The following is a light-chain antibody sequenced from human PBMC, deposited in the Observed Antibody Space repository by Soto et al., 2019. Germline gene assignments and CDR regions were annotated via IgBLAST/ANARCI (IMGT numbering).Light chain of an antibody. CDR1: QSISSY. CDR2: DAS. V-gene: IGKV3-11*01. Sequence: EIVLTQSPATLPLSPGERATLSCRASQSISSYLAWYQQKPGQAPRLLIYDASNRATGIPARLSGSGSGTDFTLTISSLEPEDCAVYYCQQRSNWPPITFGQGTRLEIK. CDR3: QQRSNWPPIT. J-gene: IGKJ5*01.